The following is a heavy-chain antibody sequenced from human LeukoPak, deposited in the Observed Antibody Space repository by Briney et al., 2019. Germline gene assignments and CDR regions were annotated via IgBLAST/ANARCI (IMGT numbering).Heavy chain of an antibody. CDR1: GASINSHY. J-gene: IGHJ4*02. D-gene: IGHD2-15*01. CDR2: IYISGST. CDR3: ARALNPLPGTYYFDY. Sequence: PSETLSLTCTVSGASINSHYWSWIRQPAGKGLEWVGRIYISGSTNYNSSLQSRVTMSVDTSKNQFSLKLTSVTAADTAVYYCARALNPLPGTYYFDYWGQGTLVTVSS. V-gene: IGHV4-4*07.